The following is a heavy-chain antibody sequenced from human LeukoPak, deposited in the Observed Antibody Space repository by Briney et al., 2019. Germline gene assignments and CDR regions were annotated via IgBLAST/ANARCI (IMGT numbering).Heavy chain of an antibody. Sequence: SETLSLTCSVSDYSISSGYYWGWIRQPPGKGLEWIVSMYHTGTTYYNPSLKSRVTISLDTSKNQFSLILSSVTAADTAVYYCAREVDGDYADYYYYYMDVWGKGTTVTVSS. V-gene: IGHV4-38-2*02. CDR3: AREVDGDYADYYYYYMDV. J-gene: IGHJ6*03. D-gene: IGHD4-17*01. CDR1: DYSISSGYY. CDR2: MYHTGTT.